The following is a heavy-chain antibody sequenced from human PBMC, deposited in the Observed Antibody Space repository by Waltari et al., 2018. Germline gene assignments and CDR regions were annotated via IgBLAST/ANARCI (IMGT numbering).Heavy chain of an antibody. J-gene: IGHJ3*02. CDR3: ARTGARWLQFAAFDI. D-gene: IGHD5-12*01. Sequence: EVLLVESGGGLVQTGGSLRLSCAASRFTFSNYWMNWGRQAPGKGLEWVANINQDGSEEYYVDSVKGRFTISRDNAKNSLYLEMKTLRAEDTAIYYCARTGARWLQFAAFDIWGQGTMVTVSS. V-gene: IGHV3-7*01. CDR1: RFTFSNYW. CDR2: INQDGSEE.